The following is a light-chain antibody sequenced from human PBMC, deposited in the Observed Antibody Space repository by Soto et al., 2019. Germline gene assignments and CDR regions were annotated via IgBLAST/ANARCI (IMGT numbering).Light chain of an antibody. CDR2: GAS. J-gene: IGKJ4*01. CDR1: LDVSKN. Sequence: ETVMTQSPASLSVSPGERATLSCRASLDVSKNLAWYQQKPGQAPRLLIYGASTRATGIPARFSGSGSGTEFTLTISSLQSEDFALYYCQQYNDCPPLTFGGGTKVEIK. CDR3: QQYNDCPPLT. V-gene: IGKV3-15*01.